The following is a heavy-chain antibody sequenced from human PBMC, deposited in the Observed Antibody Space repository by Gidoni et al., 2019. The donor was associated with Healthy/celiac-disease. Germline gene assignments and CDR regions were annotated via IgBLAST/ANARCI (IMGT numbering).Heavy chain of an antibody. CDR1: GYSFTSYW. CDR3: ARQQDYYDSSGYSAFDI. Sequence: EVQLVQSGAEVKKPGESLKISCKGSGYSFTSYWIGWVRQMPGKGLEWMGIIYPGDSDTRYSPSFQGQGTISADKSISTAYLQWSSLKASDTAMYYCARQQDYYDSSGYSAFDIWGQGTMVTVSS. CDR2: IYPGDSDT. V-gene: IGHV5-51*01. J-gene: IGHJ3*02. D-gene: IGHD3-22*01.